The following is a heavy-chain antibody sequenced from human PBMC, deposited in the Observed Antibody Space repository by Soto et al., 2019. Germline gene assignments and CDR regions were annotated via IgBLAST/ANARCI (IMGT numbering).Heavy chain of an antibody. J-gene: IGHJ6*03. CDR1: GFTFSSYV. CDR3: AKGGKDIVVVLGTMGSVLYSRRERPLRQSYNYYYMDV. D-gene: IGHD2-2*01. Sequence: GVSLRLSCAASGFTFSSYVMNWVRQAPGKGLEWVSTVSASGDSTYYADSVKGRFTISRDNSKNTLSLHMNSLRAEDTAIYYCAKGGKDIVVVLGTMGSVLYSRRERPLRQSYNYYYMDVWGKGTTVTVSS. CDR2: VSASGDST. V-gene: IGHV3-23*01.